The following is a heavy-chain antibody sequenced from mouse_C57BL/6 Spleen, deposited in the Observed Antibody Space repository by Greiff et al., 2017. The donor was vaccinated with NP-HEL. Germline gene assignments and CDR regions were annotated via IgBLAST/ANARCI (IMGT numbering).Heavy chain of an antibody. D-gene: IGHD3-2*02. CDR1: GYTFTSYW. CDR2: IYPGSGSN. J-gene: IGHJ3*01. Sequence: QVQLQPSGAELVKPGASVKMSCKASGYTFTSYWITWVKQRPGPGLEWIGDIYPGSGSNKYNEKFKSKATLTVDTSSSPAYMQLSSRTSEDSAVYYCATLDSSGYPFAYWGQGTLVTVSA. CDR3: ATLDSSGYPFAY. V-gene: IGHV1-55*01.